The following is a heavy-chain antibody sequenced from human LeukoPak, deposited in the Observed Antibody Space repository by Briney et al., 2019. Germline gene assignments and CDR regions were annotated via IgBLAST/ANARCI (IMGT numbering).Heavy chain of an antibody. Sequence: KPGGSLGLSCAASGFIFSDYYMSWVRQAPGKGLEWVSYISVSGSTVNYADSVKGRFTISRGNAKRSLYLQMNNLPREDTAVYHCARDGCSSTSCFDYWRQGTLVIVCS. V-gene: IGHV3-11*04. J-gene: IGHJ4*02. D-gene: IGHD2-2*01. CDR1: GFIFSDYY. CDR3: ARDGCSSTSCFDY. CDR2: ISVSGSTV.